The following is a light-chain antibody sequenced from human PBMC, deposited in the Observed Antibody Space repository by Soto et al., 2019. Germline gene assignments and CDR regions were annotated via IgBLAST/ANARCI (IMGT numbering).Light chain of an antibody. CDR2: DAS. J-gene: IGKJ1*01. V-gene: IGKV1-5*01. CDR1: QSIISW. Sequence: DIQMTHSPSTLSATALYIVTITFRSSQSIISWLAWYQQKPGKAPKLLIYDASNLESGVPSRFSGSGSGTEFSLTISSLQPDDFATYYCKQYNSAWKFGQGTKVDIK. CDR3: KQYNSAWK.